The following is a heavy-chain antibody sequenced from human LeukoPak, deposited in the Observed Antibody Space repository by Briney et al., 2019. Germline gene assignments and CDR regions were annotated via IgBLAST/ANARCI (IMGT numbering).Heavy chain of an antibody. J-gene: IGHJ5*02. CDR1: DFSFSDYA. D-gene: IGHD2-15*01. CDR2: MSYEGCER. V-gene: IGHV3-30*14. Sequence: RGSLRLSCADSDFSFSDYALHWVRQAPGKGLEGVARMSYEGCERHYGDSVTGRFTISSDNTKNMGYLQMDSLRVEDTAVYYCARYLGYNRFDPWGQGTLVTVSS. CDR3: ARYLGYNRFDP.